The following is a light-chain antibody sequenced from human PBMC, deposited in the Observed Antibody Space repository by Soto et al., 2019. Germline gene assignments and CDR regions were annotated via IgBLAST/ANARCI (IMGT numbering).Light chain of an antibody. V-gene: IGKV3-11*01. CDR3: QQRNDWGS. CDR1: QSVGAQ. Sequence: EVVLTQYPASLSLSPGERATLSCRASQSVGAQFAWYQQKPGQSPRLLICGASNRTSGISARFSGSGSGTDFTLTITSLEPEDSAVYYCQQRNDWGSFGGGTRVEI. J-gene: IGKJ4*01. CDR2: GAS.